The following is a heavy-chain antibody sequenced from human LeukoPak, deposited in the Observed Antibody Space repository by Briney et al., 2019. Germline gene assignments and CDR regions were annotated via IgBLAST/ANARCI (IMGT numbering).Heavy chain of an antibody. CDR3: ATAGSSELLWDYAMDV. CDR1: GFTVSSNY. Sequence: PGGSLRLSCAASGFTVSSNYMSWVRQAPGKGLEWGSLIYAGGSTYYADAVKGRCTISRHNSKNTLHLQMNSLRVEDTAVYYCATAGSSELLWDYAMDVWGQGTTFTVSS. V-gene: IGHV3-53*04. CDR2: IYAGGST. J-gene: IGHJ6*02. D-gene: IGHD3-10*01.